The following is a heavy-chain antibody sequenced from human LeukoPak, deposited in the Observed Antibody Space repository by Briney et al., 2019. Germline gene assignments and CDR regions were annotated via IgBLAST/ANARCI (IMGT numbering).Heavy chain of an antibody. CDR1: GFTFSSFA. D-gene: IGHD3-16*02. Sequence: PGGSLRLSCAASGFTFSSFAMSWVRQAPGKGLEWVSSISGSGESTYYADYVKGRFTLSRDKSKNTLNLQLNSLRAEDTAVYYCAKDAIGQYRPYYFDCWGLGTLVTVSS. CDR3: AKDAIGQYRPYYFDC. V-gene: IGHV3-23*01. CDR2: ISGSGEST. J-gene: IGHJ4*02.